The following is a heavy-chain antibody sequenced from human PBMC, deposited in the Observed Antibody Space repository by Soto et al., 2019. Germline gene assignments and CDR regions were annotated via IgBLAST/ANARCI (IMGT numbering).Heavy chain of an antibody. CDR3: ARAAVKLGATLFDS. Sequence: PSETLSLTCAVSGGSLRGHYLSWVRQSPEKGLEWIGEINHSGITNYNPTLKSRVTISRDVSKNQFSLRLSSMTAADSAVYFCARAAVKLGATLFDSWGQGTLVTVSS. CDR2: INHSGIT. V-gene: IGHV4-34*01. J-gene: IGHJ4*02. CDR1: GGSLRGHY. D-gene: IGHD1-26*01.